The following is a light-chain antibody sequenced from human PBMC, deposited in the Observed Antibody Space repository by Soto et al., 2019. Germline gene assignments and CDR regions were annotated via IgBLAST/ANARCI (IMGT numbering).Light chain of an antibody. V-gene: IGKV1-8*01. J-gene: IGKJ4*01. CDR1: QGISSY. CDR3: QQYYTYPLP. Sequence: AIRMTQSPSSLSASTGDRVTITCRASQGISSYLAWYQQKPGKAPNLVIYTASTLQGGVPSRFSGNGSETDFTLTISCLQSEDFATYYCQQYYTYPLPVGGGTKVEIK. CDR2: TAS.